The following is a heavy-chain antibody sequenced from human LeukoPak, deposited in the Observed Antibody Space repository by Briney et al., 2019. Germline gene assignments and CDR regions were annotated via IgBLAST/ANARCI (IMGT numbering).Heavy chain of an antibody. J-gene: IGHJ6*02. CDR1: GYTFTGYY. CDR2: INPNSGGT. D-gene: IGHD6-13*01. Sequence: GASVKVPCKASGYTFTGYYMHWVRQAPGQGLEWMGWINPNSGGTNYAQKFQGRVTMTRDTSISTAHMELNRLRSDDTAVYYCARDVQQLANYYYYGLDVWGQGTTVTVSS. CDR3: ARDVQQLANYYYYGLDV. V-gene: IGHV1-2*02.